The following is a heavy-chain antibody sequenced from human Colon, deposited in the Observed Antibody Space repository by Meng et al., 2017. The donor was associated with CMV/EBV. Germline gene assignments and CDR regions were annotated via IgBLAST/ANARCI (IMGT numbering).Heavy chain of an antibody. CDR3: STPLFPRSAYSTLFAF. V-gene: IGHV3-21*06. CDR2: ITTANGYI. CDR1: GFIFSSYG. D-gene: IGHD2-21*01. J-gene: IGHJ4*02. Sequence: GGSLRLSCAASGFIFSSYGMNWVRQAPGKGLEWVSSITTANGYISYAESVQGRFTISSDDAKSSLFLLMDSRRIDDTAVYYCSTPLFPRSAYSTLFAFWGQGTLVTVSS.